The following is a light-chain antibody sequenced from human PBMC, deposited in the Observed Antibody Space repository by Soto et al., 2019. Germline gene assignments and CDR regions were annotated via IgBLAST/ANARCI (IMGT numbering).Light chain of an antibody. CDR1: QSISSY. CDR3: QQSYSTQELT. CDR2: AAS. J-gene: IGKJ4*01. V-gene: IGKV1-39*01. Sequence: DIQMTQSPSSLSASVGDRVTITCRASQSISSYLNWYQQKPGKAPKLLIYAASSLQSGVPSRFSGSGSGTDFTLTISSLQPEDFATYYCQQSYSTQELTFGGGTKVEIK.